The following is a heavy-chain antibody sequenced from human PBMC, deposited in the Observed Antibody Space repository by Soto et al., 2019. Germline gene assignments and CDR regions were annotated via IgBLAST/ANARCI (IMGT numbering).Heavy chain of an antibody. J-gene: IGHJ4*02. CDR3: ARPYDFWSGYYNSYFDY. CDR2: ISYDGSNK. CDR1: GFTFSSYA. V-gene: IGHV3-30-3*01. Sequence: PGGSLRLSCAASGFTFSSYAMHWVRQAPGKGLEWVAVISYDGSNKYYADSVKGRFTISRDNSKNTLYLQMNSLRAEDTAVYYCARPYDFWSGYYNSYFDYWGQGTLVTVSS. D-gene: IGHD3-3*01.